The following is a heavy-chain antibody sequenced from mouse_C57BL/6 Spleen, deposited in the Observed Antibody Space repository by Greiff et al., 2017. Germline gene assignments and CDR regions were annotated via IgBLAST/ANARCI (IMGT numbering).Heavy chain of an antibody. J-gene: IGHJ1*03. V-gene: IGHV2-2*01. CDR1: GFSLTSYG. CDR2: IWRGGST. CDR3: AGGGTGWYFDV. Sequence: VQLQQSGPGLVQPSQSLSITCTVTGFSLTSYGVHWVRQSPGKGLAWLGVIWRGGSTDYNAAFISRLSISKDNSKSQVFFKMNSLQADDTAIYYCAGGGTGWYFDVWGTGTTVTVSS. D-gene: IGHD1-1*02.